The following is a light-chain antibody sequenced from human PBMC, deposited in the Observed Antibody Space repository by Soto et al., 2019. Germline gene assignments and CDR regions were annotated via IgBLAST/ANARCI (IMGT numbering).Light chain of an antibody. CDR3: AAWDDTLSGPV. CDR1: SSNIGSNY. V-gene: IGLV1-47*01. Sequence: QSVLTQPPSASGTPGQRVTISCSGSSSNIGSNYVFWYQQIPGTAPKLLIYRNDQRPSGVPDRLSGSKSGTSASLAISGLRSEDEADYYCAAWDDTLSGPVFGGGTQRTVL. CDR2: RND. J-gene: IGLJ7*01.